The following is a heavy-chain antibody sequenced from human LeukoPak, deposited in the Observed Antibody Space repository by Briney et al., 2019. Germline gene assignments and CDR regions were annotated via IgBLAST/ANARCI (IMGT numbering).Heavy chain of an antibody. CDR1: GGTFSSYA. CDR2: IIPILGIA. V-gene: IGHV1-69*04. Sequence: ASVKVSCKASGGTFSSYAISWVRQAPGQGLEWMGRIIPILGIANYAQKFQGRVTMTRDTSTSTVYMELSSLRSEDTAVYYCARVSGSYSTYYFDYWGQGTLVTVSS. D-gene: IGHD1-26*01. CDR3: ARVSGSYSTYYFDY. J-gene: IGHJ4*02.